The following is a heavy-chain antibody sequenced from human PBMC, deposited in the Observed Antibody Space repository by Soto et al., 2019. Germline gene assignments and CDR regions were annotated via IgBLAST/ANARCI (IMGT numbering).Heavy chain of an antibody. V-gene: IGHV5-51*01. J-gene: IGHJ4*02. CDR1: GYSFASYW. Sequence: GESLKISCKGSGYSFASYWIAWVRQMPGKGLEWIGTIYPGDSDTKYSSSFRGHVTISADTSVSTVYLQWRSLEATDSAIYYCARYSGSYWHYLDFWGQGTLVTVSS. CDR2: IYPGDSDT. CDR3: ARYSGSYWHYLDF. D-gene: IGHD1-26*01.